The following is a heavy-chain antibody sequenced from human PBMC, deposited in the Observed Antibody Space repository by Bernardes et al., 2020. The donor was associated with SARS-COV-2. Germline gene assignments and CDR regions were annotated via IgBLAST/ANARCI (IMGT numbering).Heavy chain of an antibody. D-gene: IGHD2-2*01. CDR3: ARVKGRVQLLLAARYYYMDV. V-gene: IGHV3-48*04. CDR2: ISSSSSTI. J-gene: IGHJ6*03. Sequence: GGSLRLSCAASGFTFSSYSMNWVRQAPGKGLEWVSYISSSSSTIYYADSVKGRFTISRDNAKNSLYLQMNSLRAEDTAVYYCARVKGRVQLLLAARYYYMDVWGKGTTVTVSS. CDR1: GFTFSSYS.